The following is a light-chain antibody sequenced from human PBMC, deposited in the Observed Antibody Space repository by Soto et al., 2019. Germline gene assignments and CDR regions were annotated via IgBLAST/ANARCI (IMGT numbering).Light chain of an antibody. Sequence: QSVLTQSPSVSGAPGQRVSISCTGTRSNIGAVFDVHWYQQLPATAPKLPIYGNNNRPSGVPDRFSGSKSRTSSCLDITGLQVEDEQDYYSRSYDTILSGGYVFGTGTKVTVL. CDR1: RSNIGAVFD. CDR2: GNN. CDR3: RSYDTILSGGYV. J-gene: IGLJ1*01. V-gene: IGLV1-40*01.